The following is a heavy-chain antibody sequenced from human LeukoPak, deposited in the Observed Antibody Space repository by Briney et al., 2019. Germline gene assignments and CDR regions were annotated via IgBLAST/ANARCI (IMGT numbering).Heavy chain of an antibody. CDR1: GFTLSSYA. D-gene: IGHD3-22*01. J-gene: IGHJ4*02. V-gene: IGHV3-23*01. Sequence: GASLRLSCAASGFTLSSYAMSWVRQAPGKGLEWVSAISGSGGSTYYADSVKGRFTISRDNSKNTLYLQMNSLRAEDTAVYYCAKAFGGDYYDSSGYHPFDYWGQGTLVTVSS. CDR2: ISGSGGST. CDR3: AKAFGGDYYDSSGYHPFDY.